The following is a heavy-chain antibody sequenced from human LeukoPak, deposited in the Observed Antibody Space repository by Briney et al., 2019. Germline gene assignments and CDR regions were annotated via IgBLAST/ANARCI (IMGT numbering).Heavy chain of an antibody. CDR2: INPNSGVT. D-gene: IGHD6-19*01. CDR3: VRVSTGWYFDF. CDR1: GYTFTDFTDYY. Sequence: ASVKVSCKASGYTFTDFTDYYIHWVRQAPGQGLEWMGWINPNSGVTYYAQKFNGRVTMTRDTSISTAYMELGSLTSDDTVFYFYVRVSTGWYFDFWGQGTLVTVSS. V-gene: IGHV1-2*02. J-gene: IGHJ4*02.